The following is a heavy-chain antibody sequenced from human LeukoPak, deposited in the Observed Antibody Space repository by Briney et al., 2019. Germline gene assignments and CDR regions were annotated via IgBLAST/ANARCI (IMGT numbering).Heavy chain of an antibody. J-gene: IGHJ4*02. Sequence: ETLSLPCAVSGGSISSSNWWSWVRQAPGKGLEWVSAISGSGGSTYYADSVKGRFTISRDNSKNTLYLQMNSLRAEDTAVYYCAAVVVPAAMARHFDYWGQGALVTVSS. CDR2: ISGSGGST. D-gene: IGHD2-2*01. CDR1: GGSISSSN. V-gene: IGHV3-23*01. CDR3: AAVVVPAAMARHFDY.